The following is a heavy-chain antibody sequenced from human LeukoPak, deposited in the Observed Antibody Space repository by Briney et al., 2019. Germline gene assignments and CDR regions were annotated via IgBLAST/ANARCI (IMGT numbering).Heavy chain of an antibody. Sequence: GGSLRLSCAASGFTFSSYGMHWVRQAPGKGLEWVAFIRYDGSNKYYADSVKGRFTISRDNSKNTLYLQMNSPRAEDTAVYYCAREYYDILTGYSGAFDIWGQGTMVTVSS. CDR1: GFTFSSYG. J-gene: IGHJ3*02. CDR3: AREYYDILTGYSGAFDI. V-gene: IGHV3-30*02. D-gene: IGHD3-9*01. CDR2: IRYDGSNK.